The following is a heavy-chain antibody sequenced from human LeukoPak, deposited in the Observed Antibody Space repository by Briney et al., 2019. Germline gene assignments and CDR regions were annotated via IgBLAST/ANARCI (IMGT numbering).Heavy chain of an antibody. V-gene: IGHV3-21*01. CDR1: GFTFSSYT. Sequence: KPGRSLRLSCAASGFTFSSYTMNWVRQAPGKGLEWVSLITGSSFDIYYADSVKGRFTISRDNAKNSLFLQMNSLRAEDTAVYYCARAGKLYTAMADYWGQGTLVTVSS. CDR2: ITGSSFDI. J-gene: IGHJ4*02. D-gene: IGHD5-18*01. CDR3: ARAGKLYTAMADY.